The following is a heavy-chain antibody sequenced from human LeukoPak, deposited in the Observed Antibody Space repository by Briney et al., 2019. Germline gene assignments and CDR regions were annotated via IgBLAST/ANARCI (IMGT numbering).Heavy chain of an antibody. CDR2: IYYSGST. J-gene: IGHJ4*02. CDR1: GGSISSGGYY. CDR3: ARDVPRLGHIDY. Sequence: SETLSLTCTVSGGSISSGGYYWSWIRQHPGKGLEWIGYIYYSGSTYYNPSLKSRVTISVDTSKNQFSLKLSSVTAADTAVYYCARDVPRLGHIDYWGQGTLVTVSS. D-gene: IGHD3-9*01. V-gene: IGHV4-31*03.